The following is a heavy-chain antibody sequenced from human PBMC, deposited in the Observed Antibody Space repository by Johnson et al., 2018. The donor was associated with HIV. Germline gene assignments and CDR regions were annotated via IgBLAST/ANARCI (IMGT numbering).Heavy chain of an antibody. D-gene: IGHD4-23*01. V-gene: IGHV3-9*01. CDR1: GFTFDDYA. J-gene: IGHJ3*02. CDR2: ISWNSGSI. Sequence: VQLVESGGGLVQPGRSLRLSCAASGFTFDDYAMHWVRQAPGKGLAWVSGISWNSGSIGYADDVKGRFTISRDNAKNSLYLQMNSLRAEDTALYYCAKDRGYGGNPGAFDIWGQGTMVTVSS. CDR3: AKDRGYGGNPGAFDI.